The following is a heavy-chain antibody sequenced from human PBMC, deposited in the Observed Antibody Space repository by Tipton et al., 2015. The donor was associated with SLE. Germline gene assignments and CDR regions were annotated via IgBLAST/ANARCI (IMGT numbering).Heavy chain of an antibody. J-gene: IGHJ4*02. D-gene: IGHD2-15*01. Sequence: RSLRLSCAASGFTFDDYAMHWVRHAPGKGLEWVSGISWNSGSIGYADSVKGRFTISRDNAKNSLYLQMNSLRAEDTALYYCANFPQYCSGGSCTVDWGQGTLVTVSS. CDR3: ANFPQYCSGGSCTVD. V-gene: IGHV3-9*01. CDR2: ISWNSGSI. CDR1: GFTFDDYA.